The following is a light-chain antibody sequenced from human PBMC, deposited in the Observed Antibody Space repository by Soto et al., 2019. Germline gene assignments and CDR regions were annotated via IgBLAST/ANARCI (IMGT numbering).Light chain of an antibody. CDR1: QTISSW. J-gene: IGKJ2*01. CDR2: KAS. V-gene: IGKV1-5*03. Sequence: DIQMTQSPSTLSGSVGDRVTITCRASQTISSWLAWYQQKPGKAPKLLIYKASSLESGVPSRFSGGGIGTEFSLSISSLQPDDFATYYCQQYSTYPYIFGQGTKVDI. CDR3: QQYSTYPYI.